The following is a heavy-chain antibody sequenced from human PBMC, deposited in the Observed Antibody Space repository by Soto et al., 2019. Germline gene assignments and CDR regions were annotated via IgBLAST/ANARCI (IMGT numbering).Heavy chain of an antibody. V-gene: IGHV3-53*01. CDR1: GITVSSYY. CDR3: ARFTYHHSGTIFHY. J-gene: IGHJ4*02. Sequence: GSRRLSCAVSGITVSSYYMSWVRQAAGKGLEWVSVIYAGTITYYADSVKGRFTIYRDNSKNTLNLEMNSLRVEDTAVYYRARFTYHHSGTIFHYWDQGPLVT. CDR2: IYAGTIT. D-gene: IGHD1-26*01.